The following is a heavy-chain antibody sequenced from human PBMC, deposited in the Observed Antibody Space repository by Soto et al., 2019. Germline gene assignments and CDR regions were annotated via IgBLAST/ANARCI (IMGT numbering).Heavy chain of an antibody. CDR3: TGGSGSYYFNYYYYGMDV. D-gene: IGHD3-10*01. J-gene: IGHJ6*02. CDR2: IYYSGST. CDR1: GGSISSSSYY. V-gene: IGHV4-39*01. Sequence: SETLSLTCTVSGGSISSSSYYWGWIRQPPGKGLEWIGSIYYSGSTYYNPSLKSRVTISVDTSKNQFSLKLSSVTAADTAVYYATGGSGSYYFNYYYYGMDVWGQGTTVTVSS.